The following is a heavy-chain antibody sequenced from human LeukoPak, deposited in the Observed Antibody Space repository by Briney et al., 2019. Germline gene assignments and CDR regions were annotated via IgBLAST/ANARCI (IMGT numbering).Heavy chain of an antibody. CDR1: GGSISSGSYY. CDR3: ARVPLHSSGYDY. V-gene: IGHV4-61*02. D-gene: IGHD6-19*01. Sequence: ASETLSLTCTVSGGSISSGSYYWSWIRQPAGKGLEWIGRIYTSGSTNYNPSLKSRVTISVDTSKNQFSLKLSSVTAADTAVYYCARVPLHSSGYDYWGQGTLVTVSS. J-gene: IGHJ4*02. CDR2: IYTSGST.